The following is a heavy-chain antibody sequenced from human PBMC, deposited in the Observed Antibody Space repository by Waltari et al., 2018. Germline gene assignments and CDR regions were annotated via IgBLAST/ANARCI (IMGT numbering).Heavy chain of an antibody. D-gene: IGHD1-26*01. Sequence: QLQLQESGSGLVKPSQTLSLTCAVSGGSISSGGYSWSWIRQPPGKGLAWIGYIYHSVSTYYNPSLKSRVTISVDRSKNQFSLKLSSVTAADTAVYYCARGLVGATTPLYYFDYWGQGTLVTVSS. CDR2: IYHSVST. V-gene: IGHV4-30-2*01. CDR3: ARGLVGATTPLYYFDY. CDR1: GGSISSGGYS. J-gene: IGHJ4*02.